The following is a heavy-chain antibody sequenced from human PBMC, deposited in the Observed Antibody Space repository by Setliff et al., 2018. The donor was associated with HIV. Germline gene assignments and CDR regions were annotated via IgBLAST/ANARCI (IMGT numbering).Heavy chain of an antibody. V-gene: IGHV4-30-4*08. Sequence: SETLSLTCTVSGGSIRSDCHFWTWMRQPPGKGLEWIGYMHYSGNTYYNPSLKTRVTISIDASRNHFSLNLSSVTAADTAVYYCASDYGDYGAFDVWGQGTMVTVSS. D-gene: IGHD4-17*01. CDR1: GGSIRSDCHF. CDR2: MHYSGNT. CDR3: ASDYGDYGAFDV. J-gene: IGHJ3*01.